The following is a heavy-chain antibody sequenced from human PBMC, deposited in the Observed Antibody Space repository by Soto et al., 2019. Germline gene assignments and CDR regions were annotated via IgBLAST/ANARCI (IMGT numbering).Heavy chain of an antibody. V-gene: IGHV4-4*02. D-gene: IGHD3-22*01. CDR1: GGSISSSNW. J-gene: IGHJ6*02. Sequence: QVQLQESGPGLVKPSGTLSLTCAVSGGSISSSNWWSWVRQPPGKGLEWIGEIYHSGSTNYNPSLKSRVTISVDKSKNQFSMKLSSVTAADTAVYYCARDGPYYDSSDLPYYYYGMDVWGQGTTVTVSS. CDR2: IYHSGST. CDR3: ARDGPYYDSSDLPYYYYGMDV.